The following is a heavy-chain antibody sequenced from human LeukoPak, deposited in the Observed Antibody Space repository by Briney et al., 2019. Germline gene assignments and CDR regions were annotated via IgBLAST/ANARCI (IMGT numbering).Heavy chain of an antibody. V-gene: IGHV3-20*01. D-gene: IGHD1-26*01. Sequence: GGSLRLSCAASGFTFDDYGMSWVRQAPGKGLEWVSGINWNGGSTGYADSVKGRFTISRDNAKNSLYLQMNSLRAEDTALYHCARDSSGRDYYYYYMDVWGKGTTVTISS. J-gene: IGHJ6*03. CDR2: INWNGGST. CDR3: ARDSSGRDYYYYYMDV. CDR1: GFTFDDYG.